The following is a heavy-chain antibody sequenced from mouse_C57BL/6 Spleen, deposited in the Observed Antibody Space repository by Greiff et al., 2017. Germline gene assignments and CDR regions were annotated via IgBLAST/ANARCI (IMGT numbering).Heavy chain of an antibody. V-gene: IGHV5-17*01. D-gene: IGHD2-2*01. CDR2: ISSGSSTI. Sequence: EVKLMESGGGLVKPGGSLKLSCAASGFTFSDYGMHWVRQAPEKGLEWVAYISSGSSTIYYADTVKGRFTISRDNAKNTLFLQMTSLRSEDPAMYYCARLYGYDVGYAMDYWGQGTSVTVSS. CDR1: GFTFSDYG. J-gene: IGHJ4*01. CDR3: ARLYGYDVGYAMDY.